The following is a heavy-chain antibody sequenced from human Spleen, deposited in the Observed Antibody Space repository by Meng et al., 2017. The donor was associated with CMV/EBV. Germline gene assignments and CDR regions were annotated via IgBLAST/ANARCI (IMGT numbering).Heavy chain of an antibody. CDR1: GASINSYY. V-gene: IGHV4-59*05. CDR2: IYYSGSP. D-gene: IGHD6-13*01. J-gene: IGHJ4*02. CDR3: ARSAAAGTYFDY. Sequence: SETLSLTCIVSGASINSYYWSWIRQPPGKGLGWIGRIYYSGSPSYNPSLKSRVTISADTSKNQFSLKLTSVTAADTAVYYCARSAAAGTYFDYWGQGTLVTVSS.